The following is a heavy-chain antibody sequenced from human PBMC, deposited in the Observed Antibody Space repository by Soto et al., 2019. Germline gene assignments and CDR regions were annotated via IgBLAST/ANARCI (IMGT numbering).Heavy chain of an antibody. Sequence: QLHLVQSGAVVKKPGASVTVSCSASGYPVTAYYMHWVRQAPGRGLEWMGGVSPATGAAKYTPTFQGRVTMTRDTSTSTVFMELSGLTSEDTAVFYCARGGGVGVAGSAAFDMWGQGTLVTVSS. V-gene: IGHV1-2*02. D-gene: IGHD3-3*01. CDR2: VSPATGAA. J-gene: IGHJ3*02. CDR1: GYPVTAYY. CDR3: ARGGGVGVAGSAAFDM.